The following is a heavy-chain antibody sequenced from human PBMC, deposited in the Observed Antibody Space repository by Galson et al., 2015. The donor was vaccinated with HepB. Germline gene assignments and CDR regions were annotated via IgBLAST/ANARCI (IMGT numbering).Heavy chain of an antibody. Sequence: SLRLSCAASGFTFSSYGMHWVRQAPGKGLEWVAFISYDGSNEYYADSVKGRFTISRDNSENTLYLQMNSLRTEDTAVYYCAKDLEYSYGSFDYWGQGTLVTVSS. J-gene: IGHJ4*02. CDR1: GFTFSSYG. CDR3: AKDLEYSYGSFDY. D-gene: IGHD5-18*01. V-gene: IGHV3-30*18. CDR2: ISYDGSNE.